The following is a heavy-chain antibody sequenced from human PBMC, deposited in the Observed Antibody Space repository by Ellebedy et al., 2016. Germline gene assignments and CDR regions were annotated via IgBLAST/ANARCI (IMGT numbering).Heavy chain of an antibody. CDR1: GYTLTELS. Sequence: ASVKVSXXVSGYTLTELSMHWVRQAPGKGLEWMGGFDPEDGETIYAQKFQGRVTMTEDTSTDTAYMELSSLRSEDTAVYYCAREIGDEYSSSGGFDYWGQGTLVTVSS. V-gene: IGHV1-24*01. CDR2: FDPEDGET. CDR3: AREIGDEYSSSGGFDY. D-gene: IGHD6-6*01. J-gene: IGHJ4*02.